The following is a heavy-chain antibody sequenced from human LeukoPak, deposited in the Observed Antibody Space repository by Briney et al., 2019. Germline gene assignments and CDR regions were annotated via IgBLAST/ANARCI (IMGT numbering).Heavy chain of an antibody. CDR1: GYTFTGYY. D-gene: IGHD2-2*02. Sequence: ASVKVSCKASGYTFTGYYMHWVRQAPGQGLVWMGWINPNSGGTNYAQKFQGRVTMTRDTSISTAYMELSRLRSDDTAVYYCAREPLYGGSPPDYWGQGTLVTVSS. CDR2: INPNSGGT. V-gene: IGHV1-2*02. CDR3: AREPLYGGSPPDY. J-gene: IGHJ4*02.